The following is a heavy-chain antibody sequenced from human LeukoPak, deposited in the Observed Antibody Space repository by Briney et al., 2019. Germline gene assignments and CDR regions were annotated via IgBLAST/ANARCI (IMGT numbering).Heavy chain of an antibody. Sequence: ASVKVSCKASGYTFTSYYMHWVRQAPGQGLERMGIINPSGGSTSYAQKFQGRVTMTRDTSTSTVYMELSSLRSEDTAVYYCARDLGYCTNGVCHTRFDYWGQGTLVAVSS. CDR1: GYTFTSYY. D-gene: IGHD2-8*01. CDR2: INPSGGST. J-gene: IGHJ4*02. V-gene: IGHV1-46*01. CDR3: ARDLGYCTNGVCHTRFDY.